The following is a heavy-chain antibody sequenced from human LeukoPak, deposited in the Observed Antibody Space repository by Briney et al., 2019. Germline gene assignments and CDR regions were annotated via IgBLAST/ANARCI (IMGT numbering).Heavy chain of an antibody. CDR2: IVVGSGNT. V-gene: IGHV1-58*01. J-gene: IGHJ6*03. CDR1: GFTFTSSA. D-gene: IGHD3-10*01. CDR3: AAEAKVTMVRGVINYYYYYMDV. Sequence: SVKVSCKASGFTFTSSAVQWVRQARGQRLEWIGWIVVGSGNTNYAQKFQERVTITRDMSTSTAYMELSSLRSEDTAVYYCAAEAKVTMVRGVINYYYYYMDVWGKGTTVTVSS.